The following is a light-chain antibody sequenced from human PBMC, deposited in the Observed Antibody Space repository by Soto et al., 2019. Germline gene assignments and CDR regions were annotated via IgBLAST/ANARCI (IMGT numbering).Light chain of an antibody. Sequence: IVLTQSPATLSVSPGERATLSCRASQSVSSLLAWYQQKPRQAPRLLIYDTSTRATGIPARFSGSGSGTDFTLTISSLQSEDFAIYYCQQYNIWQYTFGQGTKVDIK. CDR3: QQYNIWQYT. CDR2: DTS. J-gene: IGKJ2*01. V-gene: IGKV3-15*01. CDR1: QSVSSL.